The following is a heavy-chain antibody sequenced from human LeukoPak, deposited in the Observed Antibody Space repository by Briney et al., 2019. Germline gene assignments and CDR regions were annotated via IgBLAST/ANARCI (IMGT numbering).Heavy chain of an antibody. Sequence: DPSETLSLTCSVSISTNYYWGWIRQPPGKGLEWIASISYSGHTYYNSSLKSRVIISVDTPKNGFSLILTSVTAADSAMYYCARKGDGRVDYWGQGTPVTVSS. J-gene: IGHJ4*02. CDR1: ISTNYY. CDR2: ISYSGHT. D-gene: IGHD1-26*01. CDR3: ARKGDGRVDY. V-gene: IGHV4-38-2*02.